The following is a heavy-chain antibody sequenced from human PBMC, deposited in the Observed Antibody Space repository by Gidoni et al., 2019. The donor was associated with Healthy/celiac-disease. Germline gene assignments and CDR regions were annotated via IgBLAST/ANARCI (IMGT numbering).Heavy chain of an antibody. Sequence: EMQLLESGGVVVQLGGSLRLSCAASGFTFDDYAMHWVRQAPGKGLEWVSLISWDGCSTNYADSVKGRFTISRDNSKNSLYLQMNSLRAEDTALYYCAKGVEYSYGYVDWFDPWGQGTLVTVSS. CDR3: AKGVEYSYGYVDWFDP. J-gene: IGHJ5*02. CDR1: GFTFDDYA. CDR2: ISWDGCST. D-gene: IGHD5-18*01. V-gene: IGHV3-43D*04.